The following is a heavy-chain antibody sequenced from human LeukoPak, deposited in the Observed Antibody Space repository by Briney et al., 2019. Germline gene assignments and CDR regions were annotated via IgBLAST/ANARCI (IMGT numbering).Heavy chain of an antibody. CDR1: GGSISSYY. V-gene: IGHV4-59*12. CDR2: IYYSGST. Sequence: SETLSLTCTVSGGSISSYYWSWIRQPPGKGLEWIGYIYYSGSTFYNPSLKSRVTMSVDTSTNQFSLKLSSVTGADTAVYYCAGVRDYHFSGGYKTNNWFDPWGRGILVSVSS. CDR3: AGVRDYHFSGGYKTNNWFDP. J-gene: IGHJ5*02. D-gene: IGHD3-3*01.